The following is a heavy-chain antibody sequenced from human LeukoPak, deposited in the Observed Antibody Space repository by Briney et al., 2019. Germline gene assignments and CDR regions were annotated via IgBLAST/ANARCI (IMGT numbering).Heavy chain of an antibody. CDR3: AKDPLGRITIFGVVSYMDV. CDR2: IRYDGSNK. Sequence: PGGSLRLSCAASGLTFSSYGMHWVRQAPGKGLEWVAFIRYDGSNKYYADSVKGRFTISRDNSKNTLYLQMNSLRAGDTAVYYCAKDPLGRITIFGVVSYMDVWGKGTTVTVSS. J-gene: IGHJ6*03. D-gene: IGHD3-3*01. V-gene: IGHV3-30*02. CDR1: GLTFSSYG.